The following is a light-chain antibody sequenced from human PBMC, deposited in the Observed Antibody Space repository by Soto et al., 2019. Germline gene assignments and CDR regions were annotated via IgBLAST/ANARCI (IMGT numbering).Light chain of an antibody. CDR3: QQRSTWPPQT. CDR1: QSVSSY. V-gene: IGKV3-11*01. J-gene: IGKJ1*01. Sequence: EILLTQSPATLSLSPGERATLSCKASQSVSSYLAWYQQKPGQAPRLLIYDASNRATGIPARFSGSGSGTDFPLTISSLEPEDFAVYYCQQRSTWPPQTVCQGTKVEIK. CDR2: DAS.